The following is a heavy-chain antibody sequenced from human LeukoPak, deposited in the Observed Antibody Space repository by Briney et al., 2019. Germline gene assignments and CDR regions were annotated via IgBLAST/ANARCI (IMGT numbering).Heavy chain of an antibody. Sequence: GGSLRLSCAASGFTFSSYWMTWVRQAPGKGLEWVASINPDGNKKYSADSVKGRFTISRDNAENSLYLQMNSLRVEDTAFYYCARDLAYSRLDYWGQGMLVTVSS. CDR3: ARDLAYSRLDY. D-gene: IGHD5-18*01. J-gene: IGHJ4*02. CDR2: INPDGNKK. CDR1: GFTFSSYW. V-gene: IGHV3-7*01.